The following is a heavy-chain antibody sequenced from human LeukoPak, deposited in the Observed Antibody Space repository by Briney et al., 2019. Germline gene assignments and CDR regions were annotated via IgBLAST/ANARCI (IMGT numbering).Heavy chain of an antibody. Sequence: PGGSLRLSCAASGFTFSNAWMTWVRQAPGKGLEWVGRIKSKTDGGTTDYAAPLKGRFTISRDDSKNTVYLQINSLKTEDTAVYYCTRGGWLRYYFDYWAREPWSPSPQ. CDR1: GFTFSNAW. D-gene: IGHD5-24*01. CDR2: IKSKTDGGTT. J-gene: IGHJ4*02. CDR3: TRGGWLRYYFDY. V-gene: IGHV3-15*01.